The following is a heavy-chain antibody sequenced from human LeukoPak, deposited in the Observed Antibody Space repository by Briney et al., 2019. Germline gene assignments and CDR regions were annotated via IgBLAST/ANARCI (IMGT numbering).Heavy chain of an antibody. J-gene: IGHJ6*03. CDR2: INPNSGGT. CDR1: GYTFTGYY. D-gene: IGHD3-10*01. V-gene: IGHV1-2*02. Sequence: ASVTVSCKASGYTFTGYYMHWVRQAPGQGLEWMGWINPNSGGTNYAQKFQGRVTMTRDTSISTAYMELSRLRSDDTAVYYCARDRYAYYGSGSYYNPVYYYYYYMDVWGKGTTVTVSS. CDR3: ARDRYAYYGSGSYYNPVYYYYYYMDV.